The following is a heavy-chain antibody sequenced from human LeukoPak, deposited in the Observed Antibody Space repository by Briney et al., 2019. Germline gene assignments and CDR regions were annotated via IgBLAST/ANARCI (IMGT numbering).Heavy chain of an antibody. CDR2: IYYSGST. V-gene: IGHV4-59*01. CDR1: GGSISSYY. Sequence: PSETLSLTCTVSGGSISSYYWSWIRQPPGKGLEWIGYIYYSGSTNYNPSLKSRVTISVDTSKNQFSLKLSSVTAADTAVYYCARAQHVDTAMVNYYYYYSMDVWGKGTTVTVSS. CDR3: ARAQHVDTAMVNYYYYYSMDV. D-gene: IGHD5-18*01. J-gene: IGHJ6*04.